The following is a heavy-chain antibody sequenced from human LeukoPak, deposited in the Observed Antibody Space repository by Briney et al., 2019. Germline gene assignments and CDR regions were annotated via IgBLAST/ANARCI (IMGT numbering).Heavy chain of an antibody. CDR1: GGSISSSTYY. Sequence: SETLSLTCTVSGGSISSSTYYWGWIRQPPGKGLEWIANIYYSGSTNYNPSLKSRVTMSVDTSKNQFSLKLSSVTAADTAVYYCARETEYYYDSSGYYYYYYMDVWGKGTTVTVSS. J-gene: IGHJ6*03. V-gene: IGHV4-39*07. CDR3: ARETEYYYDSSGYYYYYYMDV. CDR2: IYYSGST. D-gene: IGHD3-22*01.